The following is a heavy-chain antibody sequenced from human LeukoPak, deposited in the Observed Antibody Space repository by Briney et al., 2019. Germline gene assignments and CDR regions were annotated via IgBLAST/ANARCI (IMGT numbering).Heavy chain of an antibody. CDR1: DYSISSGYY. J-gene: IGHJ4*02. Sequence: SSETLSLTCTVSDYSISSGYYWGWIRQTPGKGLEWIGSIYHSGNTHYSPSLESRVTMSVDTSKNRFSLKLSSVTAADTAVYYCARTEYKYGYWDYWGQGTLVTVSS. D-gene: IGHD3-22*01. CDR3: ARTEYKYGYWDY. CDR2: IYHSGNT. V-gene: IGHV4-38-2*02.